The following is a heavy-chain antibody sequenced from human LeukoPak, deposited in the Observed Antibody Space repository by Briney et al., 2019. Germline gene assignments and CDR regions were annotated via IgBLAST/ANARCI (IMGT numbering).Heavy chain of an antibody. CDR3: AKDLSSGYLGFDY. CDR2: ISGSGTTI. J-gene: IGHJ4*02. V-gene: IGHV3-23*01. D-gene: IGHD3-22*01. Sequence: GGSLRLSCAASGFTFNSYAMSWVRQAPGKGLEWVSAISGSGTTIYYADSVKGRFTISRDNSKNMLYLQMNSLRAEDTALYYCAKDLSSGYLGFDYWGQGTLVTVSS. CDR1: GFTFNSYA.